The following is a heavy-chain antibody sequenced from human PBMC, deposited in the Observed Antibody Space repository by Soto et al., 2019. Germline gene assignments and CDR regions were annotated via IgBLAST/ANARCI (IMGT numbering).Heavy chain of an antibody. CDR3: ARGPTNYDFWSGYSYNWFDP. D-gene: IGHD3-3*01. V-gene: IGHV4-61*01. Sequence: SETLSLTCAVSGYSISSGYYWSWIRQPPGKGLEWIGYIYYSGSTNYNPSLKSRVTISVDTSKNQFSLKLSSVTAADTAVYYCARGPTNYDFWSGYSYNWFDPWGQGTLVTVSS. CDR2: IYYSGST. J-gene: IGHJ5*02. CDR1: GYSISSGYY.